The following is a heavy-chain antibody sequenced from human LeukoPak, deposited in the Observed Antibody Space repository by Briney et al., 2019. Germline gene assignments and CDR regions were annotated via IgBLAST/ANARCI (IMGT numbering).Heavy chain of an antibody. V-gene: IGHV3-21*01. J-gene: IGHJ6*02. CDR2: ISSSSYI. CDR1: GFTFSSYS. Sequence: GGSLRLPCAASGFTFSSYSMNWVRQAPGKGLEWVSSISSSSYIYYADSVKGRFTISRDNAKNSLYLQMNSLRAEDTAVYYCARVKLRFLEWLFYYYGMDVWGQGTTVTVSS. D-gene: IGHD3-3*01. CDR3: ARVKLRFLEWLFYYYGMDV.